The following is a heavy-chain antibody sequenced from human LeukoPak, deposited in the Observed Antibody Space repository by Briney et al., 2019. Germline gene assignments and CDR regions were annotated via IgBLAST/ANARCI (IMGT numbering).Heavy chain of an antibody. J-gene: IGHJ5*02. Sequence: ASVKVSCKASGYTFTSYGISWVRQAPGQGLEWMGWISAYNGNTNYAQKLQGRVTMTTDTSTGTAYMELRSLRSDDTAVYYCARNIVVVPAAEFDPWGQGTLVTVSS. D-gene: IGHD2-2*01. CDR1: GYTFTSYG. V-gene: IGHV1-18*01. CDR3: ARNIVVVPAAEFDP. CDR2: ISAYNGNT.